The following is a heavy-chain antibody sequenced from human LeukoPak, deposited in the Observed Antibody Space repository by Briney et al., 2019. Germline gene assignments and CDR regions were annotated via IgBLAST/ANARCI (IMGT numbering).Heavy chain of an antibody. D-gene: IGHD6-13*01. CDR3: ARGGGMRSWYDFDY. CDR1: GFTFSTYA. V-gene: IGHV3-7*04. CDR2: IKEAGSEK. Sequence: GGSLRLSCAASGFTFSTYAMNWVRQAPGKGLEFMANIKEAGSEKYYVDSVKGRFTISRDNDKNLVHLQMNSLRAEDTAVYYCARGGGMRSWYDFDYWGQGTLVTVSS. J-gene: IGHJ4*02.